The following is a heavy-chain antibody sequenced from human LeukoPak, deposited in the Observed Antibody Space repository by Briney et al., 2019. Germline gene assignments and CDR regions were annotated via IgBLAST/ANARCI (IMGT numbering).Heavy chain of an antibody. Sequence: PGGSLRLSCAASGFAFRRYGMHWVRQAPGKGLEWVAVISYDGSNKYYADSVKGRFTISRDNSKNTLYLQMNSLRAEDTAVYYCAKEGGDYYRSGSYYYWGQGTLVTVSS. CDR1: GFAFRRYG. CDR2: ISYDGSNK. V-gene: IGHV3-30*18. CDR3: AKEGGDYYRSGSYYY. J-gene: IGHJ4*02. D-gene: IGHD3-10*01.